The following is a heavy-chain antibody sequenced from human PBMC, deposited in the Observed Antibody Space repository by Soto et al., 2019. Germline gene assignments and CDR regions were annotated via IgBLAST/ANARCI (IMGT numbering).Heavy chain of an antibody. CDR2: TYYRSKWSN. Sequence: SQTLSLTCAISGDSVSSNGVAWNWIRQSPSRGLEWLGRTYYRSKWSNDYALSVRSRITINPDTYKNHFSLQLNSVTPEDTAVYYCARGKYSSFDIWGQGTMVTVSS. CDR1: GDSVSSNGVA. J-gene: IGHJ3*02. CDR3: ARGKYSSFDI. D-gene: IGHD6-13*01. V-gene: IGHV6-1*01.